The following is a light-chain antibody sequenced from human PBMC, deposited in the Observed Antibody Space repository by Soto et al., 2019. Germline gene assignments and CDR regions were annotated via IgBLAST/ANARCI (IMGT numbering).Light chain of an antibody. CDR2: DVS. CDR3: SSYAGSNNVL. Sequence: QSVLTQPPSASGSPGQSVTISCTGTSSDVGGYNYVSWYQQYPGKAPKLMIYDVSKRPSGVPDRFSGSKSGNTASLTVSGLQAEDEADYFCSSYAGSNNVLFGGGTKVTVL. V-gene: IGLV2-8*01. CDR1: SSDVGGYNY. J-gene: IGLJ2*01.